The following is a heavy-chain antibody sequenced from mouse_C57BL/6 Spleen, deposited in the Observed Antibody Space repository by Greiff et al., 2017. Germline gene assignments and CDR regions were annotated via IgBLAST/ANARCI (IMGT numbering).Heavy chain of an antibody. Sequence: QVQLQQSGAELARPGASVTLSCKASGYTFTDYEMHWVKQTPVHGLEWIGAIDPETGGTAYNQKFKGKAILTADKSSSTAYMELRSLTSEDSAVYYCTRVKVNYYGSSSFDYWGQGTTLTVSS. J-gene: IGHJ2*01. D-gene: IGHD1-1*01. CDR2: IDPETGGT. CDR3: TRVKVNYYGSSSFDY. V-gene: IGHV1-15*01. CDR1: GYTFTDYE.